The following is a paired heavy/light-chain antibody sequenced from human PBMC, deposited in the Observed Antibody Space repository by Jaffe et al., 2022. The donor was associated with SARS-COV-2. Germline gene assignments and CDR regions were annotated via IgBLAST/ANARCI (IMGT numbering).Heavy chain of an antibody. V-gene: IGHV4-31*03. J-gene: IGHJ6*02. CDR2: IDFSEYT. CDR1: GPSVNNGGYY. Sequence: QVQLQESGPGLVKPSQTLSLTCTVSGPSVNNGGYYWSWIRQHPGKGLEWIGHIDFSEYTYYNPSVKSRVSISIDTSKNQFSLKLSSVTAADTAVYYCARQTGYYYYSMDVWGQGTTVTVSS. CDR3: ARQTGYYYYSMDV.
Light chain of an antibody. CDR2: GAS. CDR1: QSVSSSH. CDR3: QHYSSSSGVT. V-gene: IGKV3-20*01. J-gene: IGKJ3*01. Sequence: EIVLTQSPGTLSLSPGERATLSCRASQSVSSSHLAWYQQKPGQAPGLLIYGASSRATGISDRFSGGGSGTDFTLSISRLEPEDFAVYYCQHYSSSSGVTFGPGTKVDIK.